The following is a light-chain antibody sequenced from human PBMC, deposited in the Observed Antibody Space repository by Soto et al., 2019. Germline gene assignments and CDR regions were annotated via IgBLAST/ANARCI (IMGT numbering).Light chain of an antibody. V-gene: IGKV3-15*01. Sequence: EIVMTQSPATLSVSPGERATLSCRASQSVSSNLAWYQQKPGQAPRLLIYGASTRATGIPARFSCSGARTEFSLTISSLQSEDLAVYYCQQYNSWPPLTFGGGTKVEIK. CDR2: GAS. CDR3: QQYNSWPPLT. CDR1: QSVSSN. J-gene: IGKJ4*01.